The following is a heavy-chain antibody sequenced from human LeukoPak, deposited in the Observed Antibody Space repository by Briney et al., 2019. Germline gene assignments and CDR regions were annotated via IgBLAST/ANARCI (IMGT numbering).Heavy chain of an antibody. J-gene: IGHJ4*02. V-gene: IGHV3-30*18. CDR2: ISYGGSNK. Sequence: GGSLRLSCAASGFTFSSYGMHWVRQAPGKGLEWVAVISYGGSNKYYADSVKGRFTISRDNSKNTLYLQMNSLRAEDTAVYYCAKDCLYYYGSGSYYKPPDYWGQGTLVTVSS. CDR1: GFTFSSYG. D-gene: IGHD3-10*01. CDR3: AKDCLYYYGSGSYYKPPDY.